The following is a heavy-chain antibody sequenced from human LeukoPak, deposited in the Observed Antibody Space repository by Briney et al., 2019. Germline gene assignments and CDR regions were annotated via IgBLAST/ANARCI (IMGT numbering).Heavy chain of an antibody. CDR3: ARDPHYANYYYYMDV. CDR2: IRSDGSDT. Sequence: GGSLRLSCAASGFTFSDTWMHWVRQAPGEGLVWVSRIRSDGSDTRYAESVKGRFTISRDNAKNTLYLQMNSLRAEDTAVYYCARDPHYANYYYYMDVWGKGTTVTISS. V-gene: IGHV3-74*01. J-gene: IGHJ6*03. CDR1: GFTFSDTW. D-gene: IGHD4-17*01.